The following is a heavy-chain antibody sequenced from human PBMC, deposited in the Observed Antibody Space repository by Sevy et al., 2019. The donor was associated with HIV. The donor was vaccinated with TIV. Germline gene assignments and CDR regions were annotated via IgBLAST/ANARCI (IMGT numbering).Heavy chain of an antibody. Sequence: GGSLRLSCAASGFTFSSYSMNWVRQAPGKGLEWVSYISSSSSTIYYADSVKGRFTISRDNAKNSLYLQMNSLRDEDTAVYYCARGHDYGDDGGYYYYYMDVWGKGTTVTVSS. D-gene: IGHD4-17*01. V-gene: IGHV3-48*02. J-gene: IGHJ6*03. CDR2: ISSSSSTI. CDR3: ARGHDYGDDGGYYYYYMDV. CDR1: GFTFSSYS.